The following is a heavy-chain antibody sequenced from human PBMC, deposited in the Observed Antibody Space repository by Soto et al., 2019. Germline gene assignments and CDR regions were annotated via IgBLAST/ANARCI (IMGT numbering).Heavy chain of an antibody. Sequence: SETLSLTCTVSGGSISSSSYYWGWIRQPPGKGLEWIGSIYYSGSTYYNPSLKSRVTISVDTSKNQFSLKLSSVTAADTAVYYCARHVSPYYYYYYMDVWGKGTTVTVSS. J-gene: IGHJ6*03. CDR1: GGSISSSSYY. CDR3: ARHVSPYYYYYYMDV. CDR2: IYYSGST. V-gene: IGHV4-39*01.